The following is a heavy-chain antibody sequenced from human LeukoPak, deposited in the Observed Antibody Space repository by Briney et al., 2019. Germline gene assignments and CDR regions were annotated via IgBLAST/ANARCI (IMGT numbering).Heavy chain of an antibody. V-gene: IGHV4-59*01. CDR2: IYYSGST. J-gene: IGHJ4*02. CDR3: ARVVAAAGAPFDY. Sequence: SETLSLTCTVSGGSISSYYWSWIRQPPGKGLEWIGYIYYSGSTNYNPSLKSRVTISVDTSKNQFSLKLSSVTAADTAVYYCARVVAAAGAPFDYWGQGTLVTVSS. D-gene: IGHD6-13*01. CDR1: GGSISSYY.